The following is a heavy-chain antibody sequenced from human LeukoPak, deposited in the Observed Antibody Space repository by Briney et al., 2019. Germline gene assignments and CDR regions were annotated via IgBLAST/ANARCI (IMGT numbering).Heavy chain of an antibody. CDR2: ISGSGVGT. V-gene: IGHV3-23*01. D-gene: IGHD2-21*01. CDR3: AKDQVISGSEASDI. CDR1: GFTFSSYT. J-gene: IGHJ3*02. Sequence: PGGSLRLSCATSGFTFSSYTMNWVRQAPGKGLEWVSAISGSGVGTYYADSVKGRFTISRDNSWNTLYLQMNSLRADDTAVYYCAKDQVISGSEASDIWGQGTMVTVSS.